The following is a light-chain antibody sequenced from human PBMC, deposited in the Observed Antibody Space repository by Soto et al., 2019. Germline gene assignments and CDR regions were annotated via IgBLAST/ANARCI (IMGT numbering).Light chain of an antibody. J-gene: IGLJ2*01. CDR1: SSDVGDYNY. V-gene: IGLV2-8*01. CDR3: VLYMRSGFSV. Sequence: QSVPTQPPSASGSPGQSVTIPCTGTSSDVGDYNYVSWYQQHPGKVPKLLIYEVSKRPSGVPDRFSGSKSGNTASLTVSGLQAEDEADYYCVLYMRSGFSVFGGGTKLTVL. CDR2: EVS.